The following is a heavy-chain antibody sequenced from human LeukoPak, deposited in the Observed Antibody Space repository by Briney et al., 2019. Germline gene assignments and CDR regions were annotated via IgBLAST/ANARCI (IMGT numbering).Heavy chain of an antibody. J-gene: IGHJ3*02. CDR1: GFTFSSYA. D-gene: IGHD3-9*01. Sequence: GGSLRLSCAASGFTFSSYAMSWVRQAPGKELHWVSAISGSGGSTYYADSVKGRFTISRDNSKNTLYLQMNSLRADDTSVYYSAKPLYDILTGYYHDAFDIWGQGTMVTVSS. V-gene: IGHV3-23*01. CDR2: ISGSGGST. CDR3: AKPLYDILTGYYHDAFDI.